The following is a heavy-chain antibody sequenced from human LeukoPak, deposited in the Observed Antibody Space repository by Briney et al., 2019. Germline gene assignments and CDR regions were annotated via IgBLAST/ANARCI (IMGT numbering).Heavy chain of an antibody. CDR3: ARVGAYTAMVSA. D-gene: IGHD5-18*01. Sequence: SETLSLTCAVYGGSFSGYYWSWIRQPPGKGLEWIGEINHSGSTNYNPSLKSRVTISVDTSKNQFSLKLSSVTAADTAVYYCARVGAYTAMVSAWGQGTLVTVSS. CDR2: INHSGST. J-gene: IGHJ5*02. CDR1: GGSFSGYY. V-gene: IGHV4-34*01.